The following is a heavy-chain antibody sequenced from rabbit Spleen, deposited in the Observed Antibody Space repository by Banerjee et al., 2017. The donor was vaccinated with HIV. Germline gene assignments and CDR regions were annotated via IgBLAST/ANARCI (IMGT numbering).Heavy chain of an antibody. J-gene: IGHJ3*01. CDR2: IYGGSSGNT. V-gene: IGHV1S45*01. D-gene: IGHD8-1*01. CDR3: ARGYAGYAAIGYAQLDL. Sequence: QEQLVESGGGLVKPEGSLTLTCTASTFSFSSGNYMCWVRQAPGKGLEWIGCIYGGSSGNTYYATWAKGRFTISKTSSTTVTLQMNSLTAADTATYFCARGYAGYAAIGYAQLDLWGQGTLVTVS. CDR1: TFSFSSGNY.